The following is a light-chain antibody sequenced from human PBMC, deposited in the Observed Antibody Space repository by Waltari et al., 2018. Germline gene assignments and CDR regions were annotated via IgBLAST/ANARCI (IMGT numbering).Light chain of an antibody. J-gene: IGLJ3*02. CDR2: DVT. CDR3: CSFAGSYTWV. Sequence: QSALTQPRSVSGSPGQSVTISCTGTSSDVGGYKPVSWYQQRPGEAPKLIFYDVTERPSGVPDRFSGSKSGNTASLTISGLQAEDEADYYCCSFAGSYTWVFGGGTKVTVL. CDR1: SSDVGGYKP. V-gene: IGLV2-11*01.